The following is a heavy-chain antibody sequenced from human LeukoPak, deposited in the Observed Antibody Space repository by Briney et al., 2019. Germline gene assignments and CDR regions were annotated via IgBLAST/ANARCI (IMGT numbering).Heavy chain of an antibody. CDR1: GYTFTGYY. V-gene: IGHV1-2*02. Sequence: ASVKVSCKASGYTFTGYYMHWVRQAPGQGLEWMGWINPNSGGTNYAQKFQGRVTMTRDTSIGTAYMELSRLRSDDTAVYYCARAGDEGRIAAPLSHWGQGTLVTVSS. J-gene: IGHJ4*02. CDR2: INPNSGGT. D-gene: IGHD6-13*01. CDR3: ARAGDEGRIAAPLSH.